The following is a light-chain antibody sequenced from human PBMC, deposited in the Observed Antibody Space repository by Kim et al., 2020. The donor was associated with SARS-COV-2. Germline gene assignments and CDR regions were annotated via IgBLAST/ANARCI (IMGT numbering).Light chain of an antibody. Sequence: EIVLTQSPATLSLSPGERATLSCRASQSVSSYLAWYQQKPGQAPRLLIYDASNRATGIPARFSGSGSGTDFTLTISSLEPEDFAVYYCRQRNNWLSLTFGGGTKVDIK. CDR1: QSVSSY. CDR2: DAS. V-gene: IGKV3-11*01. J-gene: IGKJ4*01. CDR3: RQRNNWLSLT.